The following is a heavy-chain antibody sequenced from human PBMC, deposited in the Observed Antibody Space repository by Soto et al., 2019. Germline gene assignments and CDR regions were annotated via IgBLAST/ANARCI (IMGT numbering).Heavy chain of an antibody. J-gene: IGHJ5*02. D-gene: IGHD3-3*01. CDR1: GGSISSCDYY. Sequence: PSETLSLTCTVSGGSISSCDYYWGWVRHPPGKGLEWIGYIYYSGSTYYNPSLKSRVTISVDTSKNQFSLKLSSVTAADTAVYYCAREVYDFWSGYVNWSDPWGQGTLVTVS. V-gene: IGHV4-30-4*01. CDR2: IYYSGST. CDR3: AREVYDFWSGYVNWSDP.